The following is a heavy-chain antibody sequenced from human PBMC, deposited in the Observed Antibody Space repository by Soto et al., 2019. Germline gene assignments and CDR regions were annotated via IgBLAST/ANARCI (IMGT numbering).Heavy chain of an antibody. D-gene: IGHD2-21*02. V-gene: IGHV1-58*01. CDR1: GFTFTNSV. CDR3: VAELYSGGGCCSFDF. J-gene: IGHJ3*01. CDR2: IIVASGRT. Sequence: ASVKVSCKTSGFTFTNSVVQWVRQARGQRLEWIGWIIVASGRTNYAREVQERVTISRDTSTATAYMELSGLRSEGTAVYYCVAELYSGGGCCSFDFWGQGTMVTVSS.